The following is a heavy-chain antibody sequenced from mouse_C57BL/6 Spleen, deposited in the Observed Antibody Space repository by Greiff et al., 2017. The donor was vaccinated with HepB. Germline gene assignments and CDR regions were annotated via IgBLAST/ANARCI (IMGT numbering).Heavy chain of an antibody. CDR2: ISNGGGST. CDR1: GFTFSDYY. Sequence: DVMLVESGGGLVQPGGSLKLSCAASGFTFSDYYMYWVRQTPEKRLEWVAYISNGGGSTYYPDTVKGRFTISRDNAKNTLYLQMSRLKSEDTAMYYCARPHYYGSSEGYFDYWGQGTTLTVSS. V-gene: IGHV5-12*01. J-gene: IGHJ2*01. CDR3: ARPHYYGSSEGYFDY. D-gene: IGHD1-1*01.